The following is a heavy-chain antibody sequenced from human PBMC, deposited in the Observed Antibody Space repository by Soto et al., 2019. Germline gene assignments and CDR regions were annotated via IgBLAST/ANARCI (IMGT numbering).Heavy chain of an antibody. CDR3: AKDRTFGPPLVRFDS. CDR2: ISGNGGST. J-gene: IGHJ4*02. D-gene: IGHD6-6*01. Sequence: EVQLLESGGGLVQPGGSLRLSCGASGFTFSVYTMTWVRQAPGKGLEWVSAISGNGGSTYYADSVKGRFTISRANSKSTLHLQMNSLRVEDTAVYYCAKDRTFGPPLVRFDSWGQGTLVTVSS. CDR1: GFTFSVYT. V-gene: IGHV3-23*01.